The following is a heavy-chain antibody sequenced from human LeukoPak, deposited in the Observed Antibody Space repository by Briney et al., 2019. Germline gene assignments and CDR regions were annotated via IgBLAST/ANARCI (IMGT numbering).Heavy chain of an antibody. CDR2: ISYSGAT. Sequence: SETLSLTCTVSGGSIISGGYYWSWVRQHPGKGLEWIGYISYSGATYYSPSLKSRATISADTSKNQFSLKLTSVTAADTALYYCARAGYCSGGSYNGMDVWGQGTTVTVSS. CDR3: ARAGYCSGGSYNGMDV. J-gene: IGHJ6*02. D-gene: IGHD2-15*01. CDR1: GGSIISGGYY. V-gene: IGHV4-31*03.